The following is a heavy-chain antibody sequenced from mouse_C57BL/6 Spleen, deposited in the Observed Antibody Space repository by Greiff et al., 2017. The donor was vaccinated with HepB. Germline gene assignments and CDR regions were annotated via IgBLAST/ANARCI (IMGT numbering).Heavy chain of an antibody. CDR3: ARLGIYYYGSRYYFDY. CDR2: INPNNGGT. Sequence: VQLQQSGPELVKPGASVKISCKASGYTFTDYYMNWVKQSHGKSLEWIGDINPNNGGTSYNQKFKGKATLTVDKSSSTAYMELRSQTSEDSAVYYCARLGIYYYGSRYYFDYWGQGTTLTVSS. D-gene: IGHD1-1*01. V-gene: IGHV1-26*01. CDR1: GYTFTDYY. J-gene: IGHJ2*01.